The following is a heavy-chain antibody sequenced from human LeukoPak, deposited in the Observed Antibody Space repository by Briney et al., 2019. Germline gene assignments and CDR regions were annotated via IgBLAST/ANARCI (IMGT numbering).Heavy chain of an antibody. Sequence: ASVKVSCKASGYTFTTYGISWVRQAPGQGLEWMGWISAHNGNTNYAQKFQDRVTLTTDTSTSTAYMELRSLRSDDSAVYYCARDRFALYGDYGYWGRGTQVTVSS. CDR1: GYTFTTYG. V-gene: IGHV1-18*01. J-gene: IGHJ4*02. CDR3: ARDRFALYGDYGY. D-gene: IGHD4-17*01. CDR2: ISAHNGNT.